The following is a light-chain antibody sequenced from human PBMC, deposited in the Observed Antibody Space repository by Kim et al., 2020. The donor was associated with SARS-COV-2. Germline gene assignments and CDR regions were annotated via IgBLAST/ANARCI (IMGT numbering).Light chain of an antibody. CDR2: DVS. Sequence: SVTISCTRTSGDVGGYNYVSWYQQHPGKAPKLMIYDVSKRPSGVPDRFSGSKSGNTASLTISGLQAEDEADYYCCSYAGSYTSPYVFGTGTKVTVL. J-gene: IGLJ1*01. CDR3: CSYAGSYTSPYV. V-gene: IGLV2-11*01. CDR1: SGDVGGYNY.